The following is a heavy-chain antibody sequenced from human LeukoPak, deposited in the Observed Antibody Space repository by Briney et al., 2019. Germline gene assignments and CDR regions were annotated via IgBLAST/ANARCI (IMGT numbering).Heavy chain of an antibody. D-gene: IGHD6-13*01. V-gene: IGHV4-59*12. CDR1: GGSISSYY. CDR3: AVRYSSSWSHFAF. Sequence: PSETLSLTCTVSGGSISSYYWSWIRQPPGKGLEWIGYIYYSGSTNYNPSLKSRVTISVDTSKNQFSLNLNSVTAADTAVYYCAVRYSSSWSHFAFWGQGTLVTVSS. J-gene: IGHJ4*02. CDR2: IYYSGST.